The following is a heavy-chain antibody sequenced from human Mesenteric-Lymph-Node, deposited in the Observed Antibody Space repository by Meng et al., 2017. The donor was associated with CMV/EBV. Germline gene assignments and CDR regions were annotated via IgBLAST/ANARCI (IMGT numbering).Heavy chain of an antibody. J-gene: IGHJ4*02. D-gene: IGHD3-9*01. CDR1: LSTSGVG. Sequence: LSTSGVGVGWLRQTPGKALEWLALIYWDDDKRYSPSLKSRLTITKDTSKNQVVLTLTNMDPVHTATYFCAHRYYDILTGYSDPPTFDYWGQGTLVTVSS. CDR3: AHRYYDILTGYSDPPTFDY. V-gene: IGHV2-5*02. CDR2: IYWDDDK.